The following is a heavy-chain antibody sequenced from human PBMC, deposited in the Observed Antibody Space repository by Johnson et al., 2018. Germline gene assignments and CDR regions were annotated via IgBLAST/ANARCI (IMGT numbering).Heavy chain of an antibody. Sequence: VQLVESGGGLVQPGGSLRLSCAASGFTFTSYAMSWVRQTPGKGLEWVSAISVSGGSTYYADSVKGRFTISRDNSKNTLYLQMNSLRAEDTAVYYWAKAPGWDYAQGDALDMCGQGTMVTVS. V-gene: IGHV3-23*04. D-gene: IGHD3-16*01. CDR2: ISVSGGST. J-gene: IGHJ3*02. CDR3: AKAPGWDYAQGDALDM. CDR1: GFTFTSYA.